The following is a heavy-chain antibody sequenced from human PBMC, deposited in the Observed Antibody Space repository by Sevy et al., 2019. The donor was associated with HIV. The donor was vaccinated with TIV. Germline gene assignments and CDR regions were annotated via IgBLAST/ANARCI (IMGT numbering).Heavy chain of an antibody. Sequence: ASVKVSCKASGGTFSSYAISWVRQAPGQGLEWMGGIIPIFGTANYAQKFQGRVTITADESTSTAYMELGSLRSEDTAVYYCARERGRGTRYCSSTSCYEHGMDVWGQGTTVTVSS. CDR1: GGTFSSYA. J-gene: IGHJ6*02. CDR3: ARERGRGTRYCSSTSCYEHGMDV. CDR2: IIPIFGTA. V-gene: IGHV1-69*13. D-gene: IGHD2-2*01.